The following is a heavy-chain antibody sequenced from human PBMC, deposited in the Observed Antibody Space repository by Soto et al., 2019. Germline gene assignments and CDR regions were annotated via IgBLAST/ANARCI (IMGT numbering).Heavy chain of an antibody. Sequence: ASVKVSCKASGYTFTVYYMHWVRQAPGQGLEWMGWINPNSGGTNYAQKFQGWVTMTRDTSISTAYMELSRLRSDDTAVYYCARDLGDIPPAIPNSPENWFAPWGRGTGVTVSS. V-gene: IGHV1-2*04. D-gene: IGHD3-10*01. J-gene: IGHJ5*02. CDR2: INPNSGGT. CDR3: ARDLGDIPPAIPNSPENWFAP. CDR1: GYTFTVYY.